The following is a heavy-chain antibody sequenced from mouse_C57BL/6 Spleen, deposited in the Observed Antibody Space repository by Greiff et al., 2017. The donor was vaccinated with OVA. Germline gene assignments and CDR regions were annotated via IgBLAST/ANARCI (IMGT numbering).Heavy chain of an antibody. J-gene: IGHJ2*01. CDR2: LDPSDSYT. Sequence: QVQLQQPGAELVKPGASVKLSCKASGYTFTSYWMQWVKQRPGQGLEWIGELDPSDSYTNYNQKFKGKATLTVDTSSSTAYMQLSSLTSEDSAVYYCARSPPYYYGSSYDFDYWGQGTTLTVSS. D-gene: IGHD1-1*01. CDR1: GYTFTSYW. V-gene: IGHV1-50*01. CDR3: ARSPPYYYGSSYDFDY.